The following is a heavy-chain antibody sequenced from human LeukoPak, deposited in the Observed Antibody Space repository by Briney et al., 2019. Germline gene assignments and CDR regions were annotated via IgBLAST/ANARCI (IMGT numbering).Heavy chain of an antibody. CDR2: IYHSGST. CDR1: GYSISSGYY. V-gene: IGHV4-38-2*02. J-gene: IGHJ3*02. CDR3: ASLLDAFDI. Sequence: PSETLSLTCTVSGYSISSGYYWGWIRQPPGKGLEWIGSIYHSGSTYYNPSLKSRVTISVDTSKNQFSLKLSSVTAADTAVYYCASLLDAFDIWGQGTMVTVSS. D-gene: IGHD2-15*01.